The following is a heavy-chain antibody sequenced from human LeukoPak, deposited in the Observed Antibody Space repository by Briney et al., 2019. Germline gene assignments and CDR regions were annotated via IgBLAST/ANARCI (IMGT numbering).Heavy chain of an antibody. J-gene: IGHJ4*02. CDR3: ARDAGYGGNSDY. CDR1: GFTFNMYW. CDR2: INKDGSDK. Sequence: GGSLRLSCAASGFTFNMYWMTWVRQAPGRGLESVAYINKDGSDKYYVDSVKGRFTVSRDNAKNSLYLQMNSLRAEDKAVYYCARDAGYGGNSDYRGQGTLVTVSS. D-gene: IGHD4-23*01. V-gene: IGHV3-7*01.